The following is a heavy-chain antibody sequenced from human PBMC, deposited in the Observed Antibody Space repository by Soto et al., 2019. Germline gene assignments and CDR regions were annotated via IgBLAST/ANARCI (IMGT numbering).Heavy chain of an antibody. Sequence: QVQLQESGPGLVQPSQTLSLACTVSGDSISSGGYYWSWIRQHPGKGLEWIGYIYYSGSTFYNPSVNRRVTISVHTSKNQFSLTLSSVTAADTAVYYCARGLSVTLFDFWGQGTLVTVSS. CDR1: GDSISSGGYY. CDR3: ARGLSVTLFDF. CDR2: IYYSGST. D-gene: IGHD4-17*01. V-gene: IGHV4-31*03. J-gene: IGHJ4*02.